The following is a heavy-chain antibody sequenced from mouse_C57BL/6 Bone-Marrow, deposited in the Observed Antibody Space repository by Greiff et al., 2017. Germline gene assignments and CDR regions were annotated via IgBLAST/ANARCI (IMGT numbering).Heavy chain of an antibody. D-gene: IGHD2-5*01. CDR2: IDPANGNT. CDR1: GFHIKNTY. Sequence: EVQLQQSVAELVRPGASVKLSCTASGFHIKNTYMHWVKQRPEQGLEWLGRIDPANGNTKYAPKFQGKATITADTSSNTAYLQLSSLTSEDTAIYYCARSYYSIFAYWGQGTLVTVSA. J-gene: IGHJ3*01. V-gene: IGHV14-3*01. CDR3: ARSYYSIFAY.